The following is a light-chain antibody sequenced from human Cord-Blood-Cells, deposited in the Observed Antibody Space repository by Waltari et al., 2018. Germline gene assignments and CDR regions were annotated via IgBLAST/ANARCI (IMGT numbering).Light chain of an antibody. CDR3: CSYAGSSTWV. J-gene: IGLJ3*02. CDR2: EGS. V-gene: IGLV2-23*01. Sequence: QSALTQPASVSGSPGPSITIPCPGPRRDVGSYNLVSWYQQHPGKAPKLMIYEGSKRPSGVSNRFSGSKSGNTASLTISGLQAEDEADYYCCSYAGSSTWVFGGGTKLTVL. CDR1: RRDVGSYNL.